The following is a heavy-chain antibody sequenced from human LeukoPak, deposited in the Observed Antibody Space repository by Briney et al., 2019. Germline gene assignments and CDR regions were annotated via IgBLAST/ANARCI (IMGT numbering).Heavy chain of an antibody. CDR3: ARVGSYGLRLGWFDP. J-gene: IGHJ5*02. Sequence: GASVKVSCKASGYTFTGYYMHWVRQAPGQGLEWMGWINPNSGGTNYAQKFQGRVTMTRDTSISTAYMELSRLRSDDTAVYYCARVGSYGLRLGWFDPWGQGTLVTVSS. CDR2: INPNSGGT. V-gene: IGHV1-2*02. CDR1: GYTFTGYY. D-gene: IGHD5-12*01.